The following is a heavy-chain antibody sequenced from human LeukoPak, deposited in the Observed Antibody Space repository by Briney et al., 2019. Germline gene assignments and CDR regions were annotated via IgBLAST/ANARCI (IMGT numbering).Heavy chain of an antibody. D-gene: IGHD6-6*01. CDR2: ISYDGSNK. J-gene: IGHJ1*01. Sequence: GGSLRLSCAASGFTFSSYAMHWVRQAPGKGLEWVAVISYDGSNKYYADSVKGRFTISRDNSKNTLYLQMNSLRAEDTAVYYCARDLGPSSSSPYFQHWGQGTLVTVSS. CDR3: ARDLGPSSSSPYFQH. V-gene: IGHV3-30-3*01. CDR1: GFTFSSYA.